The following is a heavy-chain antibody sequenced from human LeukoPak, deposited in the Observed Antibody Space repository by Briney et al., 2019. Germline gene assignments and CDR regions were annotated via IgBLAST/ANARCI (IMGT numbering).Heavy chain of an antibody. Sequence: GGSLRLSCAASGFTFSSYEMNWVRQAAGKGLEWVSYISSSGRTIYYADSVKGRFTISRDNAKNSLYLQMDSLRVEDTAVYYCAREEGGSYYWGQGTLVTVSS. CDR3: AREEGGSYY. V-gene: IGHV3-48*03. CDR2: ISSSGRTI. CDR1: GFTFSSYE. J-gene: IGHJ4*02. D-gene: IGHD2-15*01.